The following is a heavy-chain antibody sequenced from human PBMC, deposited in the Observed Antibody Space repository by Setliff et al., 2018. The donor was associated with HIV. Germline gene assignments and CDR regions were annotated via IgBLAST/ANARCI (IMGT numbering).Heavy chain of an antibody. Sequence: GASVKVSCKASGYTFTDYYMHWVRQAPGKGLEWMGRVDPKDGGAIYAEKFQGRVTISADTSTDTAYMELSSLRSEDTAVYYCAAVHISIGWFYWGQGTLVTVPQ. CDR1: GYTFTDYY. J-gene: IGHJ4*02. V-gene: IGHV1-69-2*01. D-gene: IGHD6-19*01. CDR3: AAVHISIGWFY. CDR2: VDPKDGGA.